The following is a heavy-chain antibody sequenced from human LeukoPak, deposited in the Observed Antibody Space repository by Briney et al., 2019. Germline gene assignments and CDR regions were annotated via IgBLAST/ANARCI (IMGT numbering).Heavy chain of an antibody. CDR2: IIGSGGNT. CDR1: GFTFSNYA. J-gene: IGHJ4*02. D-gene: IGHD2/OR15-2a*01. CDR3: ARRSSSNSGYFDY. V-gene: IGHV3-23*01. Sequence: GGSLRLSCAGSGFTFSNYAMSWVRQAPGRGLEWVSSIIGSGGNTHYADSVKGRFTISRDNSKNTLYVQMNSLRAEGTAVYYCARRSSSNSGYFDYWGQGTLVTVSS.